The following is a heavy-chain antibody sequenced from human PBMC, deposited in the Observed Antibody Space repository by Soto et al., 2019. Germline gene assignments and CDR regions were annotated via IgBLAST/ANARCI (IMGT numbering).Heavy chain of an antibody. CDR3: GRGITIFGVVSPPYYMDV. CDR2: IIPILGIA. Sequence: ASVKVSCKASGGTFSSYTISWVRQAPGQGLEWMGRIIPILGIAHYAQKFQGRVTITADKSTSTAYMELSSLRSEDTAVYYCGRGITIFGVVSPPYYMDVWGKGTTVTVSS. CDR1: GGTFSSYT. J-gene: IGHJ6*03. D-gene: IGHD3-3*01. V-gene: IGHV1-69*02.